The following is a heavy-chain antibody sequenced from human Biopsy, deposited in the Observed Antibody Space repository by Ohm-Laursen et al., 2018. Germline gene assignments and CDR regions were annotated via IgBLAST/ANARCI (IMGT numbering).Heavy chain of an antibody. V-gene: IGHV4-4*07. CDR1: GGSVSSYY. D-gene: IGHD3-16*01. Sequence: SETLSLTCTVSGGSVSSYYWMWIRQPAGKGLEWIGHIYTIGDTTYNPSLESRVTMSLDTSKNQFSLKMTSLTAADTAVYFCAREDEGLLRAPDLWGQGTMVTVSS. CDR2: IYTIGDT. J-gene: IGHJ3*01. CDR3: AREDEGLLRAPDL.